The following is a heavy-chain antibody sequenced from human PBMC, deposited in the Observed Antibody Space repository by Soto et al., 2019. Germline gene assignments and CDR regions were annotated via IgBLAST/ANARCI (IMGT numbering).Heavy chain of an antibody. J-gene: IGHJ3*01. CDR2: IHYSGST. D-gene: IGHD2-15*01. CDR3: ARDRIGEWGKDVDPRHKISDL. V-gene: IGHV4-59*01. Sequence: QVQLQESGPGLLKPSETLSLTCTVSGGSIRDYYWSWIRQPPGKGLEWIGYIHYSGSTNYNPSLERRVTFSVDTSKNHITLKMSSVTAADTAVYYCARDRIGEWGKDVDPRHKISDLSGQGTMVTVSS. CDR1: GGSIRDYY.